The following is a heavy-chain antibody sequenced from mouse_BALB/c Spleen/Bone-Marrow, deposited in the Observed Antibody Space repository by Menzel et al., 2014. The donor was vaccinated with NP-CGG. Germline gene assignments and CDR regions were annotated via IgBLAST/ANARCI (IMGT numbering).Heavy chain of an antibody. V-gene: IGHV1S34*01. J-gene: IGHJ4*01. Sequence: LVKTGASVKIACKASGYSFTGYYMHWVKQSHGKSLEWIGYISCYNGATSHNQKFKGKATFTVDTSSSTAYMQFNSLTSEDSAVYYCVVRRRNCDAMDCWGQGTSVAVSS. CDR1: GYSFTGYY. CDR2: ISCYNGAT. CDR3: VVRRRNCDAMDC. D-gene: IGHD2-14*01.